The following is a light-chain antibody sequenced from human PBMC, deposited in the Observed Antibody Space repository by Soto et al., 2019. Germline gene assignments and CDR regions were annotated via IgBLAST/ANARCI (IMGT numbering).Light chain of an antibody. CDR3: SSFASTHTYV. V-gene: IGLV2-8*01. CDR1: SSDVGGYNY. J-gene: IGLJ1*01. CDR2: EVS. Sequence: QSALTQPASASGSPGQSVTISCTGTSSDVGGYNYVSWYQLHPGKAPKLMIYEVSKRPSGVPDRFLGSKSGNTASLTVSGLQAEDEADYYCSSFASTHTYVFGTGTKLTVL.